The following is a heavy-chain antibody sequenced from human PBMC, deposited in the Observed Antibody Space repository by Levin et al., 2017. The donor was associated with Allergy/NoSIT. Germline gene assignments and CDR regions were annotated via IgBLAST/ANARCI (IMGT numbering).Heavy chain of an antibody. Sequence: SETLSLTCTVSGGSISSYYWSWVRQPPGKGLEWICYIYYSGSTNYNPSPKSRLTFSIDTSTTHSPFKLSSVTAAATAAYYCAGWGSANDAFDIWGQGTMVTVSS. J-gene: IGHJ3*02. CDR1: GGSISSYY. V-gene: IGHV4-59*01. CDR2: IYYSGST. CDR3: AGWGSANDAFDI. D-gene: IGHD3-10*01.